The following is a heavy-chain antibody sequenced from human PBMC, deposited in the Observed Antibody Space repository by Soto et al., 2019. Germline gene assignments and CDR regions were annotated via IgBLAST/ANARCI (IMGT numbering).Heavy chain of an antibody. CDR2: IIPILGIA. CDR3: ARGGPEFMITFGGVIGNWFDP. Sequence: GASVKVSCKASGGTFSSYTISWVRQAPGQGLEWMGRIIPILGIANYAQKLQGRVTITADKSTSTAYMELSSLRSEDTAVYYCARGGPEFMITFGGVIGNWFDPWGQGTLVTVSS. D-gene: IGHD3-16*02. J-gene: IGHJ5*02. V-gene: IGHV1-69*02. CDR1: GGTFSSYT.